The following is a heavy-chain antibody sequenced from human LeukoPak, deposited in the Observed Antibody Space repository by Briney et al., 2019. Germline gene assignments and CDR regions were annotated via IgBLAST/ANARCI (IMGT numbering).Heavy chain of an antibody. CDR2: ISSSSSTI. J-gene: IGHJ6*02. V-gene: IGHV3-48*02. CDR1: GFTFSSYS. D-gene: IGHD3-10*01. CDR3: ARDTLRYYYGSGSYYPEYYYYGMDV. Sequence: GGSLRLSCAASGFTFSSYSMNWVRQAPGKGLEWVSYISSSSSTIYYADSVKGRFTISRDNAKNSLYLQMNSLRDEDTAVYYCARDTLRYYYGSGSYYPEYYYYGMDVWGQGTTVTVSS.